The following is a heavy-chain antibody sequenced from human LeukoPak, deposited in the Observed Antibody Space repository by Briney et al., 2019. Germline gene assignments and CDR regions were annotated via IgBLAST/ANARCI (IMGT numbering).Heavy chain of an antibody. CDR3: ARDSSSSGFEYFQH. J-gene: IGHJ1*01. CDR2: INSDGSST. CDR1: SFTFNTYA. Sequence: GGSLRLSCAASSFTFNTYAMNWVRQAPGKGLVWVSRINSDGSSTSYADSVKGRFTISRDNAKNTLYLQMNSLRAEDTAVYYCARDSSSSGFEYFQHWGQGTLVTVSS. V-gene: IGHV3-74*01. D-gene: IGHD6-6*01.